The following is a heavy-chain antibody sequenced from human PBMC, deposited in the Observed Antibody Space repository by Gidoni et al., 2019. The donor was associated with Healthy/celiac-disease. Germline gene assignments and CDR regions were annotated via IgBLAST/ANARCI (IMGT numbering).Heavy chain of an antibody. J-gene: IGHJ6*02. CDR2: IYYSGST. CDR1: GGSISSSSYY. V-gene: IGHV4-39*01. Sequence: QLQLQESGPGLVKPSETLSLTCTVSGGSISSSSYYWGWIRQPPGKGLEWIGSIYYSGSTYYNPSLKSRVTISVDTSKNQFSLKLSSVTAADTAVYYCARQGSSWSYGMDVWGQGTTVTVSS. CDR3: ARQGSSWSYGMDV. D-gene: IGHD6-13*01.